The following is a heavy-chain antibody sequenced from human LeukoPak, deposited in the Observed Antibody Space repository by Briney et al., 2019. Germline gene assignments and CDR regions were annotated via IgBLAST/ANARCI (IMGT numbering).Heavy chain of an antibody. Sequence: GRSLRLSCAASGFTFDDYAMHWVRHAPGKGLEWVSGISWNSGSIGYADSVEGRFTISRDNAKNSLYLQMNSLRAEDTALYYCAKGEYSSSSSQFQHWGQGTLVTVSS. D-gene: IGHD6-6*01. CDR3: AKGEYSSSSSQFQH. J-gene: IGHJ1*01. CDR1: GFTFDDYA. CDR2: ISWNSGSI. V-gene: IGHV3-9*01.